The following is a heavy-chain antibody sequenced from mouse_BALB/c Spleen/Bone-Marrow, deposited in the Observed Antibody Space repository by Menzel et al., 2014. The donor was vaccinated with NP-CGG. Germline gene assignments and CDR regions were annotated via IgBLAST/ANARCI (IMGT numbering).Heavy chain of an antibody. V-gene: IGHV1-52*01. CDR1: GYTFTSYW. CDR3: ARSRDTYPSMDY. J-gene: IGHJ4*01. Sequence: QVQLQQSGAELVRPGASVKLSCKASGYTFTSYWMNWVKQRPEQGLEWIGRIDPYDSETHYNQNFRDKAILTVDKSSRIAFMQLSSLTSEDSAVYCCARSRDTYPSMDYWGQGTSVTVSS. CDR2: IDPYDSET.